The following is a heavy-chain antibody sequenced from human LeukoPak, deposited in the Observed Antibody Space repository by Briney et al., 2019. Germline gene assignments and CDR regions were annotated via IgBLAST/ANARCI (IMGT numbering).Heavy chain of an antibody. CDR1: GGSINSYY. V-gene: IGHV4-59*01. Sequence: KPSETLSLTCTVSGGSINSYYWSWIRQPPGKGLEWIGYIYYSGSTNYNPSLKSRVTIPVDTSKNQFFLKLSSVTAADTAVYYCARDRYYGSGSTLDAFDIWGQGTMVTVSS. CDR3: ARDRYYGSGSTLDAFDI. J-gene: IGHJ3*02. D-gene: IGHD3-10*01. CDR2: IYYSGST.